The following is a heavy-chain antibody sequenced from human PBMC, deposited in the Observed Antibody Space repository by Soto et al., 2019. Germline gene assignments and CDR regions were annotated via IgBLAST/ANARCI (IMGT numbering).Heavy chain of an antibody. CDR3: ASYRTLGC. CDR2: IKEDGSEK. Sequence: EVQLVESGGGLVQPGGSLRLSCAASGFTLSSFWMSWVRQAPGKGLEWVASIKEDGSEKTYVDSVKGRFSISRDNAKNSLFLQMNSLRVEDTAVYDCASYRTLGCWGQGTPVTVSS. V-gene: IGHV3-7*03. J-gene: IGHJ4*02. D-gene: IGHD1-26*01. CDR1: GFTLSSFW.